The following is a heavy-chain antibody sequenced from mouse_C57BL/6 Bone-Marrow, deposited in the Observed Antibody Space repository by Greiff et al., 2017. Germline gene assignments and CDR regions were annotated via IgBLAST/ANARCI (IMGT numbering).Heavy chain of an antibody. CDR3: ARDSSGDCAMDY. J-gene: IGHJ4*01. CDR1: GYTFTSYW. D-gene: IGHD3-2*02. CDR2: IDPSDSYT. Sequence: VQLQQPGAELVMPGASVKLSCKASGYTFTSYWMHWVKQSPGKGLEWIGAIDPSDSYTNYNQKFKGKSTLTVDQSSSTAYMQLSSLTSEDSAVYYCARDSSGDCAMDYWGQGTSVTVSS. V-gene: IGHV1-69*01.